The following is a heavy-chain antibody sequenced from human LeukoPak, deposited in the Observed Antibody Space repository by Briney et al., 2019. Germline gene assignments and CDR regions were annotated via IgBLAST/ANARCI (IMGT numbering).Heavy chain of an antibody. CDR2: IKQDGSEK. CDR3: ARGCSDYGLT. V-gene: IGHV3-7*01. J-gene: IGHJ5*02. D-gene: IGHD4-17*01. CDR1: GFIFSTYW. Sequence: LPGGSLRPSCAASGFIFSTYWMSWVRQAPGKGLGCVANIKQDGSEKYYVDSVKGRFTISRYNAKNSVYLQMNSLRAEDTSVYYCARGCSDYGLTWGQGTLVTVSS.